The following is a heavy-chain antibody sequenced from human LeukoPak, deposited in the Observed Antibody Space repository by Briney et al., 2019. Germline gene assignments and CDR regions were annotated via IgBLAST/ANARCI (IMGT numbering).Heavy chain of an antibody. V-gene: IGHV4-4*02. D-gene: IGHD6-6*01. Sequence: PSETLSLTCAVSGGSISSSNWWSWVRQPPGKGLEWIGEIYHSGSTNYNPSLKSRVTISVDTSKNQFSLKLCSVTAADTAVYYCARAKLLRDAFDIWGQGTMVTVSS. CDR1: GGSISSSNW. CDR3: ARAKLLRDAFDI. CDR2: IYHSGST. J-gene: IGHJ3*02.